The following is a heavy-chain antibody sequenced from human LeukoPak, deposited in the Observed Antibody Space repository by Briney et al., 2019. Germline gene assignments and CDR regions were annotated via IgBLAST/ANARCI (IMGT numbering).Heavy chain of an antibody. CDR2: IYTSGDT. CDR3: TRDGGEGYNWVDY. D-gene: IGHD5-24*01. V-gene: IGHV4-4*07. CDR1: GGSISNYY. Sequence: SETLSLTCTVSGGSISNYYWSWIRQPAGKGLEWIGRIYTSGDTNYNPSLKSRVTMSIDTSKKQFSLKLTSVTAADTAVYYCTRDGGEGYNWVDYWGQGTLVTVSA. J-gene: IGHJ4*02.